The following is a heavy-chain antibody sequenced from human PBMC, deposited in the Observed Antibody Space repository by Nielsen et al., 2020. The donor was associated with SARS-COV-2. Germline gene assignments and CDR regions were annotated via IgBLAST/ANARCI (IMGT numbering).Heavy chain of an antibody. J-gene: IGHJ4*02. V-gene: IGHV4-39*01. D-gene: IGHD2/OR15-2a*01. CDR2: IYYSGTT. CDR1: GGSISTIDYY. Sequence: SETLSLTCTVSGGSISTIDYYWGWIRQSPGKGLEWIGSIYYSGTTYYNPSLKSRVAIFIDTSTNQFSLRVTSVTAADTAVYYCARQDGVDAFLEPPHYFDHWGQGALVTVSS. CDR3: ARQDGVDAFLEPPHYFDH.